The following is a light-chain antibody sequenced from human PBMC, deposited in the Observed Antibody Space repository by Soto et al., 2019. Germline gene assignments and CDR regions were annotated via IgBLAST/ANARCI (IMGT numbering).Light chain of an antibody. J-gene: IGKJ4*01. Sequence: EIVLTQSPATLSLSPGERATLSCRASQSVTSSYLAWYQQKPGQAPRLLLYGASSRATVIPDRFRGVGSGTDFSLTISRLEPEDSAVYYCQQYGSSPLTFGGGTKVEI. CDR3: QQYGSSPLT. CDR2: GAS. CDR1: QSVTSSY. V-gene: IGKV3-20*01.